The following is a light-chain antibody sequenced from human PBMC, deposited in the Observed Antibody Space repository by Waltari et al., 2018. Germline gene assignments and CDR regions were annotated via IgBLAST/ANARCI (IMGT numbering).Light chain of an antibody. CDR2: KAS. J-gene: IGKJ4*01. Sequence: DIQMTQSPSTLSASVGDRVTITCRVSQSISSWLAWYQQKPGKAPKLLIYKASTLESGVPSRFSGSGSGTEFTLTISSLQPDDFATYYCQQYHSYSLTFGGGTKVEIK. CDR3: QQYHSYSLT. CDR1: QSISSW. V-gene: IGKV1-5*03.